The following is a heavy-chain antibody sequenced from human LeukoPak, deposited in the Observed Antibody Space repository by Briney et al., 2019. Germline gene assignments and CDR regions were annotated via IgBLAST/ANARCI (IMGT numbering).Heavy chain of an antibody. CDR3: ARTGGWKQYGYYFDC. CDR1: GGSFSGYY. CDR2: INHSGST. D-gene: IGHD6-19*01. V-gene: IGHV4-34*01. Sequence: SETLSLTCAVYGGSFSGYYWSWIRQPPGKGLEWIGEINHSGSTNYNPSLKSRVTISVDTSKNQFSLKLSSVTAADTAVYYCARTGGWKQYGYYFDCWGQGTLVTVSS. J-gene: IGHJ4*02.